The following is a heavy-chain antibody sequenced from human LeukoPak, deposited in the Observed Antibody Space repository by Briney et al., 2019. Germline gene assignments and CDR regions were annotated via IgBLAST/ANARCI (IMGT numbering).Heavy chain of an antibody. V-gene: IGHV3-11*04. CDR3: ASCRRWDGYKE. Sequence: PSETLSLTCAVYGGSFSGYYWSWIRQPPGKGLEWVSYISSSGSTIYYADSVKGRFTISRDNAKNSLYLQMNSLRAEDTAVYYCASCRRWDGYKEWGQGTLVTVSS. D-gene: IGHD5-24*01. J-gene: IGHJ4*02. CDR1: GGSFSGYY. CDR2: ISSSGSTI.